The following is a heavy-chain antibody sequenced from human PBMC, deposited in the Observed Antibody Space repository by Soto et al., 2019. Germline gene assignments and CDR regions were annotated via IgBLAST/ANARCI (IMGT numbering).Heavy chain of an antibody. CDR2: ISGSVSST. D-gene: IGHD6-19*01. CDR1: GFTFSSYA. CDR3: AKSPRSGWAYYYYGMDV. Sequence: EVQLLESGGGLVQPGGSLRLSCAASGFTFSSYAMSWVRQAPGKGLEWVSAISGSVSSTYYADSVKGRFTISRDNSRNTLYLQMNSLRAEDTAVYYCAKSPRSGWAYYYYGMDVWGQGTTVTVSS. V-gene: IGHV3-23*01. J-gene: IGHJ6*02.